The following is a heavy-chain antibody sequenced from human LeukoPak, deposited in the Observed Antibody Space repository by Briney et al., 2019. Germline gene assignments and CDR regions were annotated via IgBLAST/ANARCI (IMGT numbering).Heavy chain of an antibody. CDR3: VKWGDYDVLTGYYVSDY. Sequence: GPSLRLSCAASGFTFSNYAMSWVRQAPGKGLEWVSAITGSGGNTYYADSVKGRFTISRDNSKNTVFLQMNSLRAEDTAVYYCVKWGDYDVLTGYYVSDYWGQGTLVTVSS. CDR1: GFTFSNYA. J-gene: IGHJ4*02. V-gene: IGHV3-23*01. D-gene: IGHD3-9*01. CDR2: ITGSGGNT.